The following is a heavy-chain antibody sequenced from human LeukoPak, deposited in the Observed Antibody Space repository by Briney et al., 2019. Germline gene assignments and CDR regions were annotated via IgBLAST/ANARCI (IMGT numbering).Heavy chain of an antibody. CDR1: GYTLTELS. CDR2: FDPEDGET. Sequence: ASVKVSCKVSGYTLTELSMHWVRQAPGKGLEWTGGFDPEDGETIYAQKFQGRVTMTEDTSTDTAYMELSSLRSEDTAVYYCATADFVVVIAPHAFDIWGQGTMVTVSS. V-gene: IGHV1-24*01. D-gene: IGHD2-21*01. J-gene: IGHJ3*02. CDR3: ATADFVVVIAPHAFDI.